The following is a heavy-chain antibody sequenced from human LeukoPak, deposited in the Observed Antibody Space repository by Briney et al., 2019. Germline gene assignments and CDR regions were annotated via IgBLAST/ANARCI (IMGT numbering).Heavy chain of an antibody. CDR3: ARIPVNCSGGSCYPNWFDP. D-gene: IGHD2-15*01. CDR2: IYYSGST. V-gene: IGHV4-59*01. J-gene: IGHJ5*02. CDR1: GDSISSFY. Sequence: KPSETLSLTCSVSGDSISSFYWGWIRQPPGKGLEWIGYIYYSGSTDYTPSLKSRVTISVDTSKNQFSLKLTSVTAADTAMYYCARIPVNCSGGSCYPNWFDPWGQGTLVTVSS.